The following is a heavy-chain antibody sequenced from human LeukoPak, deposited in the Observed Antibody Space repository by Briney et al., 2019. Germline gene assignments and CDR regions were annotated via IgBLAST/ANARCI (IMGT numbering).Heavy chain of an antibody. CDR2: INTNTGNP. J-gene: IGHJ4*02. D-gene: IGHD5-12*01. Sequence: GASVKVSCKASGYTFTSYDINWVRQATGQGLEWMGWINTNTGNPTYAQGFTGRFVFSLDTSVSTAYLQISSLKAEDTAVYYCATLKEDGYDSLDYWGQGTLVTVSS. CDR1: GYTFTSYD. V-gene: IGHV7-4-1*02. CDR3: ATLKEDGYDSLDY.